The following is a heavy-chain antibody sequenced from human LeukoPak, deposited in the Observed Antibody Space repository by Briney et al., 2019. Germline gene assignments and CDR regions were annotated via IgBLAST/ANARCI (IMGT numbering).Heavy chain of an antibody. D-gene: IGHD5-18*01. CDR2: IYYSGST. CDR3: ARATWIQLINAFDI. V-gene: IGHV4-59*01. J-gene: IGHJ3*02. Sequence: SETLSLTCTVSGGSISSYHWSWIRQPPGKGLEWIGYIYYSGSTNYNPSLKSRVTISVDTSKNQFSLKLSSVTAADTAVYYCARATWIQLINAFDIWGQGTMVTVSS. CDR1: GGSISSYH.